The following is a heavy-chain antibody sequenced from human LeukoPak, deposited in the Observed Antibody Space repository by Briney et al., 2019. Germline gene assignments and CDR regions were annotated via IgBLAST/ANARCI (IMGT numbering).Heavy chain of an antibody. D-gene: IGHD3-16*02. CDR3: AGHHPRNTVDF. V-gene: IGHV4-59*08. J-gene: IGHJ4*02. Sequence: PSETLSLTCTVSGGSISSYYWSWIRQPPGKGLEWIAYISDIGSINYNPSLKSRVTISLDTSKNQFSLKLSSMTAADTAVYYCAGHHPRNTVDFWGQGTLVTVSS. CDR1: GGSISSYY. CDR2: ISDIGSI.